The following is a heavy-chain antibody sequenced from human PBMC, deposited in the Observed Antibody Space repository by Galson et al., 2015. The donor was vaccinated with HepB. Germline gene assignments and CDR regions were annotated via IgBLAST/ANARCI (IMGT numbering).Heavy chain of an antibody. CDR3: ARHGFSSGSYYKLHNWFDP. CDR2: INHSGST. D-gene: IGHD3-10*01. V-gene: IGHV4-34*01. Sequence: ETLSLTCAVYGGSFSGYYWSWIRQPPGKGLEWNGEINHSGSTNYNPSLKSRVTISVDTSKNQFSLKLSSVTAADTAVYYCARHGFSSGSYYKLHNWFDPWGQGTLVTVSS. J-gene: IGHJ5*02. CDR1: GGSFSGYY.